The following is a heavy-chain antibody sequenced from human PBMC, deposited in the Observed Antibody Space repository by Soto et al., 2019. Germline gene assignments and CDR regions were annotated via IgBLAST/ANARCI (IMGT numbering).Heavy chain of an antibody. D-gene: IGHD6-6*01. V-gene: IGHV1-18*03. CDR2: ISASKGNT. CDR1: GYTFSNYG. CDR3: ASRAGQLPYYFDY. Sequence: ASVKVSCKASGYTFSNYGFTWLRQAPGQGLEWMGWISASKGNTNYAQKFQGRVTLTRDTSTSTAYMELRSLKSDDMAVYYCASRAGQLPYYFDYWGQGTQGTVSS. J-gene: IGHJ4*02.